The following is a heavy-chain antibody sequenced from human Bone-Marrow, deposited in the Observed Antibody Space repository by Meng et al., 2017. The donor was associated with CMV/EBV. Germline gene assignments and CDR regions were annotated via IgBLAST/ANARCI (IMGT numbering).Heavy chain of an antibody. Sequence: CAASGFTFSSYAMSWVRQAPGKGLEWVSAISGSGGSTYYADSVKGRFTISRDNSKNTLYLQMNSLRAEDTAVYYCAKARRDGDLTDYWGQGTLVTVSS. CDR1: GFTFSSYA. J-gene: IGHJ4*02. CDR2: ISGSGGST. D-gene: IGHD5-24*01. V-gene: IGHV3-23*01. CDR3: AKARRDGDLTDY.